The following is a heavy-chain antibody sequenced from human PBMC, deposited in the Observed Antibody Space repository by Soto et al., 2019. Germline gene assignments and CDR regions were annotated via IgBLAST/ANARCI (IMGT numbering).Heavy chain of an antibody. J-gene: IGHJ4*02. Sequence: KTSETLSLTCAVYGGSFSGYYWSWIRQPPGKGLEWIGEINHSGSTNYNPSLKSRVTISVDTSKNQFSLKLSSVTAADTAVYYCARANSSGWDGGPYYFDYWGQGTLVTVSS. CDR2: INHSGST. CDR1: GGSFSGYY. CDR3: ARANSSGWDGGPYYFDY. D-gene: IGHD6-19*01. V-gene: IGHV4-34*01.